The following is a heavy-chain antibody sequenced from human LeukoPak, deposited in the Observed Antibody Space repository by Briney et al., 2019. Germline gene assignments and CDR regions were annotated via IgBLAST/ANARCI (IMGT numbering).Heavy chain of an antibody. CDR1: GGSISGYH. D-gene: IGHD5-24*01. Sequence: SSETLSLTCTVSGGSISGYHWRWVRQPPGKELEWMAYIYYSGSANYNPSLRSRLTISVDTSKNHFSLNLTSVSAADTAVYYCTRLGRDGFNFGRYYFEGSGQETLVTVSS. J-gene: IGHJ4*02. CDR3: TRLGRDGFNFGRYYFEG. V-gene: IGHV4-59*08. CDR2: IYYSGSA.